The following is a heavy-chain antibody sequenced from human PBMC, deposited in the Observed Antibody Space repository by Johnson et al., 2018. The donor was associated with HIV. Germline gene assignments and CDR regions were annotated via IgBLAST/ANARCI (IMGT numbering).Heavy chain of an antibody. V-gene: IGHV3-66*02. CDR1: GFTVSSNY. CDR2: IYSGGST. D-gene: IGHD5-24*01. CDR3: AKDGRDDLRAVDI. J-gene: IGHJ3*02. Sequence: VQLVESGGGLVQPGGSLRLSCAASGFTVSSNYMSWVRQAPGKGLEWVSVIYSGGSTYSADSVKGRFTISRDNSKNTLYLQMNGLGPEDTAVYYCAKDGRDDLRAVDIWGQGTMVTVSS.